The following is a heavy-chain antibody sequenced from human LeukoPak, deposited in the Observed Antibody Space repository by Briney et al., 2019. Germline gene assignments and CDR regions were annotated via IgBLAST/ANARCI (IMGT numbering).Heavy chain of an antibody. CDR2: IDTKGTRT. J-gene: IGHJ4*02. CDR3: AKDKPPITMIVVAPDY. V-gene: IGHV3-23*01. D-gene: IGHD3-22*01. CDR1: GFTFSSYW. Sequence: GGSLRLSCAASGFTFSSYWMTWVRQAPGKGLQWVSGIDTKGTRTYYADSVKGRFTISRDNSKNTLYLQMNSLRAEDTAVYYCAKDKPPITMIVVAPDYWGQGTLVTVSS.